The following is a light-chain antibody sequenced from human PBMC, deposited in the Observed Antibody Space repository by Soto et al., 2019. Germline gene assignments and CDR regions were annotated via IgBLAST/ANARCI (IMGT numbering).Light chain of an antibody. CDR2: YDS. Sequence: SYELTQPPSVSGAPEKTATITCGGNNIGNKRVHWYRQKPGQAPVLLISYDSDRPSGIPERFYGSNSENTATLTISRVEAGDEADYYCQVWDIMTENYVFGSGTKLTVL. CDR3: QVWDIMTENYV. CDR1: NIGNKR. V-gene: IGLV3-21*04. J-gene: IGLJ1*01.